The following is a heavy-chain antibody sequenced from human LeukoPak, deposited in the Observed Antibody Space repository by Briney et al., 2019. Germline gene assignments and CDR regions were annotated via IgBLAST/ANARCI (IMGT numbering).Heavy chain of an antibody. CDR1: GFTVSSNY. Sequence: PGGSLRLSRAASGFTVSSNYMSWVRQAPGKGLEWVSVIYSGGSTYYADSVKGRFTISRDNSKNTLYLQMNSLRAEDTAVYYCATGYSSGYDYWGQGTLVTVSS. V-gene: IGHV3-53*01. D-gene: IGHD6-19*01. J-gene: IGHJ4*02. CDR3: ATGYSSGYDY. CDR2: IYSGGST.